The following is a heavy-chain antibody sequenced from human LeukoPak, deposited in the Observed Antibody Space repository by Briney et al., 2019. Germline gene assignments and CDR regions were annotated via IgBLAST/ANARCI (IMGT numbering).Heavy chain of an antibody. CDR3: ARTEPGYSSGWYYFDY. D-gene: IGHD6-19*01. J-gene: IGHJ4*02. CDR2: IYYSRST. CDR1: GGSINSSSYY. V-gene: IGHV4-39*01. Sequence: SETLSLTCTVSGGTVSGGSINSSSYYWGWIRQPPGKGLEWIGSIYYSRSTFYNPSLKSRVTVSVDASKNQFSLKLTSVTAADTAVYYCARTEPGYSSGWYYFDYWGQGTLVTVSS.